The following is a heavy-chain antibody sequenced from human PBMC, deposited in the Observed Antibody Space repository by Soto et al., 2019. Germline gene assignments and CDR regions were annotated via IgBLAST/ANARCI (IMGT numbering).Heavy chain of an antibody. J-gene: IGHJ3*02. CDR3: ARGEGSVASIAAAGTFSDAFEI. V-gene: IGHV1-3*01. CDR1: GYTFTSYA. D-gene: IGHD6-13*01. Sequence: ASVKVSCKASGYTFTSYAMHWVRQAPGQRLEWMGWINAGNGNTKYSQKFQGRVTITRDTSASTAYMELSSLRSEDTAVYYCARGEGSVASIAAAGTFSDAFEIWGQGTMVTVSS. CDR2: INAGNGNT.